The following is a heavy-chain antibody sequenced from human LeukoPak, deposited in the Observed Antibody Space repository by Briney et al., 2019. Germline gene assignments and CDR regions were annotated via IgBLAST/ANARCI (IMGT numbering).Heavy chain of an antibody. V-gene: IGHV5-51*01. CDR3: ARRSTHDAFDF. J-gene: IGHJ3*01. Sequence: GESLKISCKGSGYNFPNYWIGWVRQMPGKGLEWLGIIYPGDSTTRYSPSFQGQVTVSADKSINTAYLQWSSLKASDTAVYYCARRSTHDAFDFWGQGTMVTVSS. CDR1: GYNFPNYW. CDR2: IYPGDSTT.